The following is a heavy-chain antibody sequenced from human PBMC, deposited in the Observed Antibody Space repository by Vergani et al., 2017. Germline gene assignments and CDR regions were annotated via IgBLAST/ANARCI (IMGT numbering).Heavy chain of an antibody. V-gene: IGHV3-23*01. J-gene: IGHJ3*02. Sequence: EVQLLESGGGLVQPGGSLRLSCAASGFTFSSYAMSWVRQAPGKGLEWVSAISGSGGSTYYADSVKGRLTISRDNSKNTLYLQMNSLRAEDTAVYYCASSYYDFWSGYAFDIWGQGTMVTVSS. CDR2: ISGSGGST. CDR3: ASSYYDFWSGYAFDI. D-gene: IGHD3-3*01. CDR1: GFTFSSYA.